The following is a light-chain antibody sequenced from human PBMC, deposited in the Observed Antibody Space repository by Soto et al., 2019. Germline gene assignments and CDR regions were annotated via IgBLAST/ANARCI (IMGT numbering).Light chain of an antibody. J-gene: IGKJ4*01. Sequence: EVVLTQSPGTLSLSPGERATLSCRPSQIVNNNYLAWYQQKPGRAPRLLIFGASNRAAGIPDRFSGSASETDFTLTISGLEPEDFAVYYCQQYDTSPLTFGGGTNVEI. V-gene: IGKV3-20*01. CDR2: GAS. CDR3: QQYDTSPLT. CDR1: QIVNNNY.